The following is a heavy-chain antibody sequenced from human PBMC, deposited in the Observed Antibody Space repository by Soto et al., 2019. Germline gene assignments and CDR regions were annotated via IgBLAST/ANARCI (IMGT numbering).Heavy chain of an antibody. CDR1: GFTFSSYG. D-gene: IGHD3-9*01. CDR2: ISYDGSNK. V-gene: IGHV3-30*18. Sequence: PGGSLRLSCAASGFTFSSYGMHWVRQAPGKGLEWVAVISYDGSNKYYADSVKGRFTISRDNSKNTLYLQMNSLRAEDTAVYYCAKGLLLLTGYVFGYWGQGTLVTVSS. J-gene: IGHJ4*02. CDR3: AKGLLLLTGYVFGY.